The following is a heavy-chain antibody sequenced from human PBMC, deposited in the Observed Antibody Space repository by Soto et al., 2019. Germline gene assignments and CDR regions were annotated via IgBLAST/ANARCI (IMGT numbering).Heavy chain of an antibody. CDR1: GFTFSSYS. CDR2: ISSSSSYI. V-gene: IGHV3-21*01. J-gene: IGHJ4*02. Sequence: PGGSLRLSCAASGFTFSSYSMNWVRQAPGKGLEWVSSISSSSSYIYYADSVKGRFTISRDNAKNPLYLQMNSLRAEDTAVYYCARGAAAAYYFDYWGQGTLVTVSS. D-gene: IGHD6-13*01. CDR3: ARGAAAAYYFDY.